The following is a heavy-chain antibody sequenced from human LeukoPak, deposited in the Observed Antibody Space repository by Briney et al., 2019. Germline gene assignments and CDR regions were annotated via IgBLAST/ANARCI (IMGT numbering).Heavy chain of an antibody. D-gene: IGHD3-22*01. CDR1: GGSITTNSHY. CDR3: ARMSNYYDTSGYYQSLDY. J-gene: IGHJ4*02. Sequence: SETLSLTCTVSGGSITTNSHYWGWIRQPPGRGLEWIGHVFYSGSTSYNPSLRSRLSISIDISKSQFSLKLSSMTATDTAVYYCARMSNYYDTSGYYQSLDYWGQGTLVTVSS. CDR2: VFYSGST. V-gene: IGHV4-39*01.